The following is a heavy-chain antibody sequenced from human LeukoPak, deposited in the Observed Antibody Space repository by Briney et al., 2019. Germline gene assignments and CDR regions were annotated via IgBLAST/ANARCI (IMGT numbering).Heavy chain of an antibody. J-gene: IGHJ4*02. V-gene: IGHV1-18*01. CDR2: ISAYNGNT. D-gene: IGHD3-10*01. CDR3: ARGNFYDNKGYSPELRY. Sequence: ASVKVPCKASGYTFTSYGISWVRQAPGQGLEWMGWISAYNGNTNYAQKLQGRVTMTTDTSTSTAYIELRSLRSDDTAVYYCARGNFYDNKGYSPELRYWGQGTLVTVSS. CDR1: GYTFTSYG.